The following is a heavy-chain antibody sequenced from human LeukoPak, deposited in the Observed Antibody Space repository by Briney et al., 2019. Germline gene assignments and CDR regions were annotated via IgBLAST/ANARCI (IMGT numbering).Heavy chain of an antibody. CDR1: GGTFSSYA. CDR2: ISTYNGDT. J-gene: IGHJ2*01. Sequence: ASVKVSCKASGGTFSSYAISWVRQAPGQGLEWMGWISTYNGDTNYAQKLQGRVTMTTDTSTNTAYMELRSLRSDDTAVYYCARDSDLLYYDSSGYWYFDLWGRGTLVTVSS. D-gene: IGHD3-22*01. V-gene: IGHV1-18*01. CDR3: ARDSDLLYYDSSGYWYFDL.